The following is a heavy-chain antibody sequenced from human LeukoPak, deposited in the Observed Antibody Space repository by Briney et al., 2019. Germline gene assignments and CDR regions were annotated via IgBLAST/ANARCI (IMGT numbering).Heavy chain of an antibody. J-gene: IGHJ5*02. Sequence: SETLSLTCTVSGYSISSGYYWSWIRQPPGKGLEWIGRIYTSGSTNYNPSLKSRVTISVDTSKSQFSLRLSSVTAADTAVYYCARDSGDSSGFSWFDPWGQGTLVTVSS. CDR2: IYTSGST. CDR1: GYSISSGYY. V-gene: IGHV4-38-2*02. CDR3: ARDSGDSSGFSWFDP. D-gene: IGHD3-22*01.